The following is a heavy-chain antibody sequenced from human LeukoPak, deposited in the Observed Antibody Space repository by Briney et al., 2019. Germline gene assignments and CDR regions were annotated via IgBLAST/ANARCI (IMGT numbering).Heavy chain of an antibody. Sequence: GGSLRLSCAASGFTFSSYSMNWVRQAPGKGLEWVSSISSSSSYIYYADSVKGRFTISRDNAKNSLYLQMNSLRAEDTAVYYCARVGAVAGTNYYYYYYMDVWGKGTTVTVSS. J-gene: IGHJ6*03. V-gene: IGHV3-21*01. D-gene: IGHD6-19*01. CDR1: GFTFSSYS. CDR3: ARVGAVAGTNYYYYYYMDV. CDR2: ISSSSSYI.